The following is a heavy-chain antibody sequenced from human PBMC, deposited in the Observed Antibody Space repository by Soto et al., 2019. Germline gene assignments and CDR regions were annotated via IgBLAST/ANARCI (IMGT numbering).Heavy chain of an antibody. V-gene: IGHV3-66*01. CDR2: IYPGGST. CDR1: ELTVSSTY. D-gene: IGHD3-9*01. J-gene: IGHJ3*02. CDR3: ARSRLAVGAFDI. Sequence: PGGSLRLSCAASELTVSSTYMSWVRQAPGKGLEWVSIIYPGGSTYYADSVKGRFIISRDDSKNTLYLQLSSLRAEDTAVYYCARSRLAVGAFDIWGQGTMVTVSS.